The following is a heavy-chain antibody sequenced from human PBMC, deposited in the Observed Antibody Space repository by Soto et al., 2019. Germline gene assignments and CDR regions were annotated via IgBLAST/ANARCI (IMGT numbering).Heavy chain of an antibody. CDR3: AKGKRRSGYGMDA. D-gene: IGHD3-10*01. CDR2: INNSGST. V-gene: IGHV4-34*01. J-gene: IGHJ6*02. CDR1: GGSFSGYY. Sequence: QVQLQQWCAGLLKPSETLSLTCAVYGGSFSGYYWSWIRQPPGKGLEWIGEINNSGSTNYNPSLKSRVAKSVDTSKNQFSLKLSSVTDANTAVYYCAKGKRRSGYGMDAWGQGTTVTVSS.